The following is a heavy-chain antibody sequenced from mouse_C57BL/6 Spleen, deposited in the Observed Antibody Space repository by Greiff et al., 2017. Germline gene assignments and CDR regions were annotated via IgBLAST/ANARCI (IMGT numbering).Heavy chain of an antibody. V-gene: IGHV1-64*01. Sequence: QVQLQQPGAEQVKPGASVKLSCKASGYTFTRYWMHWVKQRPGQGLEWIGMIPPNSGSTNYNEKFKSKATLTVDKSSSTAYMQLSSLTSEDSAVYYCARRDGNMDYWGQGTSVTVSS. CDR3: ARRDGNMDY. CDR2: IPPNSGST. D-gene: IGHD2-1*01. CDR1: GYTFTRYW. J-gene: IGHJ4*01.